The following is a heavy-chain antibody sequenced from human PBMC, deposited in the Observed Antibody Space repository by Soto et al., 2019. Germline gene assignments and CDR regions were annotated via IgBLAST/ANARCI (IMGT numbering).Heavy chain of an antibody. CDR3: ANGGLHGSIDGGLSYFHH. D-gene: IGHD3-16*01. Sequence: EVQMLESGGYLVQPGGSLRVSCASGFTFSHYTMAWVRQAPGKGLEWVSGFSRSDGVAYYADSVKGRFTISRDNSKNTVFLQKNSLRADDTAVYYCANGGLHGSIDGGLSYFHHWDQGTLVTVSS. J-gene: IGHJ4*02. CDR1: GFTFSHYT. CDR2: FSRSDGVA. V-gene: IGHV3-23*01.